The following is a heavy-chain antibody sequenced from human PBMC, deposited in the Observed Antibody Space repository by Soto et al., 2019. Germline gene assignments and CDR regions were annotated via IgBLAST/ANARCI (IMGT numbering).Heavy chain of an antibody. D-gene: IGHD3-3*01. CDR1: GGSFSGYY. CDR2: INHSGST. J-gene: IGHJ4*02. CDR3: ARDGHKYDFDY. V-gene: IGHV4-34*01. Sequence: SETLSLTCAVYGGSFSGYYWSWIRQPPGKGLEWIGEINHSGSTNYNPSLKSRVTISVDTSKNQFSLKLSSVTAADTTVYYCARDGHKYDFDYWGQGSLVTVSS.